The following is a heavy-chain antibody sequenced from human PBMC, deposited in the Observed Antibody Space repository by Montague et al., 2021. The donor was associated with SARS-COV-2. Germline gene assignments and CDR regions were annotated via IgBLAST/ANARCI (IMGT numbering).Heavy chain of an antibody. J-gene: IGHJ5*02. CDR1: GGSMRSSY. Sequence: SETLSLTCTVSGGSMRSSYWNWIRQPPRKGLEYIGYTYYSGVANYNPSLTSRVTISLDTSKNQFSLTLRSVTAADTAVYYCARSVVGGTYRHTRWFDPWGQGTLVTVFS. V-gene: IGHV4-59*13. CDR3: ARSVVGGTYRHTRWFDP. CDR2: TYYSGVA. D-gene: IGHD3-16*02.